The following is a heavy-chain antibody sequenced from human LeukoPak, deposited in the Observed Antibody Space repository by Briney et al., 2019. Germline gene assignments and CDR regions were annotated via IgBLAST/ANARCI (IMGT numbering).Heavy chain of an antibody. V-gene: IGHV1-69*13. J-gene: IGHJ5*02. CDR3: ARYWKYWFDP. CDR1: GGTYSSYA. Sequence: SVKVSCKASGGTYSSYAISWVRQAPGQGLEWMGGIIPICGTANYAQKFQGRVTITADESTSTAYMELSSLRSEDTAVYYCARYWKYWFDPWGQGTLVTVSS. CDR2: IIPICGTA. D-gene: IGHD1-1*01.